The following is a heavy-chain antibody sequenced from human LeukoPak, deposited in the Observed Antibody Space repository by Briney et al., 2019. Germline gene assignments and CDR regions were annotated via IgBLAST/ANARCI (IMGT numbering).Heavy chain of an antibody. CDR3: ATLDSSGYDSSSFDY. CDR1: GFTFSRYT. J-gene: IGHJ4*02. V-gene: IGHV3-21*01. CDR2: ISSGSTFI. Sequence: GGSLRLSCAASGFTFSRYTMNWVRQAPGKGLEWVSSISSGSTFIYYADSVKGRFTISRHNAKNSLYLQMSSLRAEDTAVYYCATLDSSGYDSSSFDYWGQGALATVSS. D-gene: IGHD3-22*01.